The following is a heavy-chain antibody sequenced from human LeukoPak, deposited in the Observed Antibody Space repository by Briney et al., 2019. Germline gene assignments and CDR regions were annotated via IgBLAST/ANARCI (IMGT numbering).Heavy chain of an antibody. V-gene: IGHV4-59*01. CDR3: ARELEGSDFWSGFDY. J-gene: IGHJ4*02. CDR1: GGSISSYY. Sequence: SETLSLTCTVSGGSISSYYWSWIRQPPGKGLEWIGYIYYSGSTNYNPSLKSRVTISVDTSKNQFSLKLSSVTAADTAVYYCARELEGSDFWSGFDYWGQGTLVTVSS. CDR2: IYYSGST. D-gene: IGHD3-3*01.